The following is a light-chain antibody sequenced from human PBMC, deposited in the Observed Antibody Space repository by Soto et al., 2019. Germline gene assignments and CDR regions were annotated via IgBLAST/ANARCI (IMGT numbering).Light chain of an antibody. V-gene: IGKV3-11*01. CDR2: DAS. CDR1: QSVSTY. Sequence: ETVLTQSPATLSLSPGESATLSCRASQSVSTYLAWYQQKPGQAPRLLIYDASNRVTGIPARFRGSGSGTDFTLTISSLEPDDFAVYYCQQRSNWQITFGQGIRLEI. CDR3: QQRSNWQIT. J-gene: IGKJ5*01.